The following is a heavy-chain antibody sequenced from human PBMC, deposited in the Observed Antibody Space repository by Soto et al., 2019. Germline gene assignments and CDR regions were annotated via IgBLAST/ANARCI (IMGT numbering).Heavy chain of an antibody. D-gene: IGHD2-15*01. CDR2: RYYRSKWDN. V-gene: IGHV6-1*01. Sequence: PSQTLSLTCAVSGDSVSSNNIAWNWLRQSPWRGLEWLGRRYYRSKWDNEYAVAVRSRININLDTSKNQFSLQLNSVTPEHTAVYYCARGRWSTSDYWGQGAQVTVPS. CDR1: GDSVSSNNIA. CDR3: ARGRWSTSDY. J-gene: IGHJ4*02.